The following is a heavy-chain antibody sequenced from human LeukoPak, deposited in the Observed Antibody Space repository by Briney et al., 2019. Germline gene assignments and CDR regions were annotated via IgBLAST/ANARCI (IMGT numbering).Heavy chain of an antibody. CDR1: GYTFTNYS. D-gene: IGHD7-27*01. CDR3: ARGPPNWGYDY. Sequence: GASVKVSCKASGYTFTNYSMYWVRQAPGQGLEWMGIINPSGGSTSYAQKFQGRVTMTRDTSTSTVYMELTSLRSEDTAVYYCARGPPNWGYDYWGPGTLVTVSS. V-gene: IGHV1-46*01. CDR2: INPSGGST. J-gene: IGHJ4*02.